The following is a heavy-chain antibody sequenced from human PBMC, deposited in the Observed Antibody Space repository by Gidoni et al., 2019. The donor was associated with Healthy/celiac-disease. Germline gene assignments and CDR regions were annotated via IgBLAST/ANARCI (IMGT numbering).Heavy chain of an antibody. CDR3: ARDWSYGMISAYYGMDV. J-gene: IGHJ6*02. CDR1: GFTFSSYS. D-gene: IGHD5-18*01. CDR2: ISSSSSYI. Sequence: EVQLVESGGGLVKPGGSLRLSCAASGFTFSSYSMNWVRQAPGKGLEWVSSISSSSSYIYYADSVKGRFTISRDNAKNSLYLQMNSLRAEDTAVYYCARDWSYGMISAYYGMDVWGQGTTVTVSS. V-gene: IGHV3-21*01.